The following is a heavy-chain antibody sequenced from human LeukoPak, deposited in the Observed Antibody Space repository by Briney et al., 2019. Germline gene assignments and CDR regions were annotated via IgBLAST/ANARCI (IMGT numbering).Heavy chain of an antibody. D-gene: IGHD3-22*01. Sequence: RGSLRLSCAASGFTFSSYAMSWVRQAPGKGLEWVSSISGSGGSTYYADSVKGRFTISRDNSKNTLYLQMNSLRAEDTAVYYCLKGSTDSSGYCYAHYYYYMDVWGKGTTVIVSS. CDR1: GFTFSSYA. CDR2: ISGSGGST. J-gene: IGHJ6*03. CDR3: LKGSTDSSGYCYAHYYYYMDV. V-gene: IGHV3-23*01.